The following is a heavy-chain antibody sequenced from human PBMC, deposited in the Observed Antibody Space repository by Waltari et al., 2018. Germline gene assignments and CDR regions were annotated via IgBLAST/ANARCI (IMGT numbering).Heavy chain of an antibody. CDR1: GSTFGDYG. Sequence: VESGGGVIRPGGALRLSCEASGSTFGDYGMSWVRQGPGKGLEWIAGINWKGDKVAYGDAVRGRFIISRDNAKNLLYLQMNTVGLDDTALYYCARGGDSSWPRWGQGTLVTVSA. V-gene: IGHV3-20*04. J-gene: IGHJ4*02. D-gene: IGHD3-22*01. CDR2: INWKGDKV. CDR3: ARGGDSSWPR.